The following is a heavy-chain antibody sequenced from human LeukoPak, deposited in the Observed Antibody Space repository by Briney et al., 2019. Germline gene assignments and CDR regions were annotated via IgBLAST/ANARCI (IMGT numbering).Heavy chain of an antibody. J-gene: IGHJ6*02. D-gene: IGHD3-22*01. Sequence: ASVKVSCKASGYTFTNYGINWVRQAPGQGLEWMGWISAYNGNTNYAQKLQGRVTMTTDTSTSTAYMELRSLRSDDTAVYYCARTPGMVVVKTFYCMDVWGQGTTVTASS. CDR1: GYTFTNYG. CDR3: ARTPGMVVVKTFYCMDV. V-gene: IGHV1-18*01. CDR2: ISAYNGNT.